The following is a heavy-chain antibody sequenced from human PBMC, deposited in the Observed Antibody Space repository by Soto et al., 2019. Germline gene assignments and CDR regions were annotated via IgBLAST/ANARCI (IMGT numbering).Heavy chain of an antibody. J-gene: IGHJ4*02. D-gene: IGHD1-26*01. CDR3: AADLLWWELLSFAY. CDR1: GLSNPSSP. V-gene: IGHV1-58*01. CDR2: IVVGSGNT. Sequence: GLSNPSSPFQWGRHTHGQRLEWIGWIVVGSGNTNYAQKFQERVTITRDMSTSTAYMELSSLRSEDTAVYYRAADLLWWELLSFAYWGQGTLVTVFS.